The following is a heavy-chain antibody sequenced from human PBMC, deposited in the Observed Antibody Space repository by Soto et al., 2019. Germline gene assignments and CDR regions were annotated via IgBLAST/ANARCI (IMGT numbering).Heavy chain of an antibody. D-gene: IGHD6-19*01. J-gene: IGHJ4*02. CDR2: IYHSGST. CDR3: ARFVVAGSYYFDY. CDR1: SGSISSSNW. Sequence: SETLSLTCAVSSGSISSSNWWSWVRQPPGKGLEWIGEIYHSGSTNYNPSLKSRVTISVDKSKNQFSLKLSSVTAADTAVYYCARFVVAGSYYFDYWGQGTLVTVSS. V-gene: IGHV4-4*02.